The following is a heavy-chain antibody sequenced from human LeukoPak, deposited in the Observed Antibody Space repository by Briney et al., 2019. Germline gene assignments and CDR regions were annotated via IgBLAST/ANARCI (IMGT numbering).Heavy chain of an antibody. CDR2: IGSSGSTI. J-gene: IGHJ5*02. CDR3: ATGGARWFDP. D-gene: IGHD3-16*01. V-gene: IGHV3-48*03. CDR1: GFTFSSYE. Sequence: AGGSLRLSCAASGFTFSSYEMNWVRQAPGKGLEWVSYIGSSGSTIYYADSVKGRFTISRDNSKNTLYLQMNSLTAGDTAVYYCATGGARWFDPWGQGTLVTVSS.